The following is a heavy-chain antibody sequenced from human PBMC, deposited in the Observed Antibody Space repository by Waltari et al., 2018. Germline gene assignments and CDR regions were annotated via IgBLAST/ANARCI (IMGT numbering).Heavy chain of an antibody. CDR2: VDPEDGET. CDR3: ARGAARPAYYYYYMDV. CDR1: GYTFTDYY. D-gene: IGHD6-6*01. J-gene: IGHJ6*03. Sequence: EVQLVQSGAEVKKPGATVKISCKASGYTFTDYYMHWVQPAPGKGLEWMGRVDPEDGETIYAEKFQGRVTITADTSTDTAYMELSSLRSEDTAVYYCARGAARPAYYYYYMDVWGKGTTVTVSS. V-gene: IGHV1-69-2*01.